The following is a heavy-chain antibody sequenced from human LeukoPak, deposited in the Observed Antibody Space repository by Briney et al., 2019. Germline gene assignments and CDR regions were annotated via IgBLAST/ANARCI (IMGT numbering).Heavy chain of an antibody. V-gene: IGHV3-30*18. CDR3: AKVREIGIRYFDWLLSRKGSGH. J-gene: IGHJ1*01. D-gene: IGHD3-9*01. CDR2: ISYDGSNK. CDR1: GFTFSSYG. Sequence: GRSLRLSCAASGFTFSSYGMHWVRQAPGKGLEWVAVISYDGSNKYYADSVKGRFTISRDNSKKTLYLQMNSLRAEDTAVYYCAKVREIGIRYFDWLLSRKGSGHWGQGTLVTVSS.